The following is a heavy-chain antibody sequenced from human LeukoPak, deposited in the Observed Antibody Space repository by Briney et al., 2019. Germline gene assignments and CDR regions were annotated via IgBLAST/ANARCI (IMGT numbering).Heavy chain of an antibody. D-gene: IGHD1-26*01. Sequence: PGGSLRLSCADSGFTFSSYWMNWVRQAPGKGLEWLANIKQDGNQKYYVDSVKGRFTISRDNAKNSLYLQMNSLTVEDTAVYYCARVLTASGSLDYWGQGTLVTVSS. CDR2: IKQDGNQK. J-gene: IGHJ4*02. CDR3: ARVLTASGSLDY. V-gene: IGHV3-7*01. CDR1: GFTFSSYW.